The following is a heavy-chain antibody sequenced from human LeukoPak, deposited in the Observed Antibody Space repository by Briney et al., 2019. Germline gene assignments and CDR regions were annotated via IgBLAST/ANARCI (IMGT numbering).Heavy chain of an antibody. CDR2: IWYDGSNK. J-gene: IGHJ4*02. V-gene: IGHV3-33*01. D-gene: IGHD3-22*01. CDR1: GFTFSSYG. Sequence: PGGSLRLSCAASGFTFSSYGMHWVRQAPGKGLEWVAVIWYDGSNKYYADSVKGRFTISRDNSKNTLYLQMNSLRAEDTAVYYWAVNYYDSSGYDYWGQGTLVTVSS. CDR3: AVNYYDSSGYDY.